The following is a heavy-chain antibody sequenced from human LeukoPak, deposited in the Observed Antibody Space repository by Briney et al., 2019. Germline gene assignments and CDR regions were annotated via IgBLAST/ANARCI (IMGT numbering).Heavy chain of an antibody. J-gene: IGHJ4*02. CDR3: ARDFGLSRGYSYGPDY. CDR2: IWYDGSNK. Sequence: SGGSLRLSCAASGFIFSSYGMHWVRQAPGKGLEWVAVIWYDGSNKYYADSVKGRFTISRDNSKNTLYLQMNSLRAEDTAVYYCARDFGLSRGYSYGPDYWGQGTLVTVSS. CDR1: GFIFSSYG. D-gene: IGHD5-18*01. V-gene: IGHV3-33*01.